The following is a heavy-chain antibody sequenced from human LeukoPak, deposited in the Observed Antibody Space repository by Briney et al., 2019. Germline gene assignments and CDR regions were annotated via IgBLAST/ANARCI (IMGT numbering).Heavy chain of an antibody. D-gene: IGHD4-17*01. CDR2: ISSSSTI. J-gene: IGHJ4*02. CDR1: KFTCNNYA. V-gene: IGHV3-48*01. Sequence: GGSLRLSCAASKFTCNNYAMAWVRQAPGKGLEWVSYISSSSTIYYADSVKGRFTISRDNAKNSLYLQMNSLRAEDTAVYYCARDSYGDYSFDYWGQGTLVTVSS. CDR3: ARDSYGDYSFDY.